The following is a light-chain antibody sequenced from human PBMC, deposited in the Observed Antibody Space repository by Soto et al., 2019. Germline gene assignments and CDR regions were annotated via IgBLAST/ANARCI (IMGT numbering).Light chain of an antibody. CDR1: SSNIVNNG. Sequence: SVLTQPPSVAQAPNQRVTISCYGNSSNIVNNGVNWYQRFPGEAPKLLLYYGDLLSSGVADRFAGARSGTAASLAIRGLHSEDEADYYCAAWDDSLNGYVFGIGTKGIGL. CDR2: YGD. CDR3: AAWDDSLNGYV. V-gene: IGLV1-36*01. J-gene: IGLJ1*01.